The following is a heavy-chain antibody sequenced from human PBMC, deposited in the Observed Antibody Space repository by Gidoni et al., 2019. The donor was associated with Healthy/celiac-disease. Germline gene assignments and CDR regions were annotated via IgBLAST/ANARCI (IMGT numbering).Heavy chain of an antibody. D-gene: IGHD4-17*01. CDR1: VFPFDVHA. CDR2: ISWNSGSI. V-gene: IGHV3-9*01. J-gene: IGHJ4*02. CDR3: AKSRADYGDPGAAYYFDY. Sequence: EVQLVESGGGLLHTGRSLILSCAPSVFPFDVHAMHWVRQAPGKGLEWVSGISWNSGSIGYADSVKGRFTISRDNAKSSLYLQMNSLRAEDTALYYCAKSRADYGDPGAAYYFDYWGQGTLVTVSS.